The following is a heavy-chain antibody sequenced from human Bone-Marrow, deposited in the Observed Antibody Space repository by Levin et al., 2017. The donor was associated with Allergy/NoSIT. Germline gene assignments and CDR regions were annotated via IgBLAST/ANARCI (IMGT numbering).Heavy chain of an antibody. J-gene: IGHJ4*02. CDR2: INPNSGGT. CDR1: GYTFTGYY. Sequence: ASVKVSCKASGYTFTGYYMHWVRQAPGQGLEWMGWINPNSGGTNYAQKFQGRVTMTRDTSISTAYMELSRLRSDDTAVYYCAREERGYSYGGFDYWGQGTLVTVSS. D-gene: IGHD5-18*01. CDR3: AREERGYSYGGFDY. V-gene: IGHV1-2*02.